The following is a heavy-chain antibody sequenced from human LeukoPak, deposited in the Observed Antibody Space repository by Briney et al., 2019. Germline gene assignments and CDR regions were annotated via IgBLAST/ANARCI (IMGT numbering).Heavy chain of an antibody. V-gene: IGHV3-23*01. CDR1: GFTFSSYA. CDR2: ISGSGGST. CDR3: AIRERGYSWYDAFDI. D-gene: IGHD5-18*01. J-gene: IGHJ3*02. Sequence: AGGSLSLSCAASGFTFSSYAMRWVRQAPGEGMEWVSAISGSGGSTYYADSVKGRFTISRDNSKNTLYLQMNSLRAEDTAVYYCAIRERGYSWYDAFDIWGQGTMVTVSS.